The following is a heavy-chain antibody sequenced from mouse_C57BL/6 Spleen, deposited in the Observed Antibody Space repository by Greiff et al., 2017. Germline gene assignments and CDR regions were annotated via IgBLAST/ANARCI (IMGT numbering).Heavy chain of an antibody. CDR2: IYPGSGNT. CDR3: ARSRGNSFDY. J-gene: IGHJ2*01. Sequence: QVQLQQSGAELVRPGASVKLSCKASGYTFTDYYINWVKQRPGQGLEWIARIYPGSGNTYYNEKFKGKATLTAEKSSSTAYMQLSSLTSEDSAVXFCARSRGNSFDYWGQGTTLTVSS. V-gene: IGHV1-76*01. CDR1: GYTFTDYY.